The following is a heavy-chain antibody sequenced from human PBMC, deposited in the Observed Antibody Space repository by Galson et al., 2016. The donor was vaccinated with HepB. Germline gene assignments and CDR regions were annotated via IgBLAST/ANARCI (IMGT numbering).Heavy chain of an antibody. CDR2: IHHSEDT. CDR3: ARGGIRAMV. CDR1: GGSISSGGFS. Sequence: QLQLQESGSGLVKPSQTLSLTCAVSGGSISSGGFSWNWIRQPPGKGLEWIGHIHHSEDTSYTPSLNSRVTISVDRSENQVSLRLTSVTAADTAVYFCARGGIRAMVWGQGILVIVSS. D-gene: IGHD2-8*01. J-gene: IGHJ4*02. V-gene: IGHV4-30-2*01.